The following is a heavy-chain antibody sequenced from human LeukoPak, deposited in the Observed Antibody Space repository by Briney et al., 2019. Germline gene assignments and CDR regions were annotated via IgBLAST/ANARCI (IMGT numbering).Heavy chain of an antibody. CDR2: INPNSGAT. CDR1: GGTFSSYA. V-gene: IGHV1-2*02. D-gene: IGHD5-18*01. Sequence: ASVKVSCKASGGTFSSYAISWVRQAPGQGLEWMGWINPNSGATDYAQRFQDRVTMTRDTSISTAYMEFSSLRSDDTAVYYCARKMEYSYIDYWGQGSLVTVSS. J-gene: IGHJ4*02. CDR3: ARKMEYSYIDY.